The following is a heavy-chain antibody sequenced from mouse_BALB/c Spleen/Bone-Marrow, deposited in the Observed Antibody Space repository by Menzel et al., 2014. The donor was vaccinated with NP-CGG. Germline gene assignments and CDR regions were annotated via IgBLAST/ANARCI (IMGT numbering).Heavy chain of an antibody. CDR3: ARQILRGFGY. CDR2: ISSGGGST. CDR1: GFAFSSYD. J-gene: IGHJ3*02. V-gene: IGHV5-12-1*01. D-gene: IGHD1-1*01. Sequence: EVKVVESGGGLVKPGGSLKLSCAASGFAFSSYDMSWVRQTPEKRLEWVAYISSGGGSTYYADTVKGRFTIPRDNAKNTLYLQMSSLKSEDTAMYYCARQILRGFGYWGQGTPVTVSA.